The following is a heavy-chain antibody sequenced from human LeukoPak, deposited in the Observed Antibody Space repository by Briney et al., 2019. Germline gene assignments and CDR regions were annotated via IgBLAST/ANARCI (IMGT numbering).Heavy chain of an antibody. CDR2: INHIGST. J-gene: IGHJ4*02. CDR1: GGSFSGYY. Sequence: SETLSLTCAAYGGSFSGYYWSWIHQPPGKGLEWIGEINHIGSTNYNPSLKIRVTISVDTSKNQFSLKLNSVTAADTAVYHCARGDFYDSSGFDYWGQGTLVTVSS. V-gene: IGHV4-34*01. D-gene: IGHD3-22*01. CDR3: ARGDFYDSSGFDY.